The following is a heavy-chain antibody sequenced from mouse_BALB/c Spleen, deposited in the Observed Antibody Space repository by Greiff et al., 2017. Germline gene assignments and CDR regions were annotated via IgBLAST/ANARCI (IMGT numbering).Heavy chain of an antibody. Sequence: EVKLVESGGGLVKPGGSLKLSCAASGFTFSSYTMSWVRQTPEKRLEWVATISSGGSYTYYPDSVKGRFTISRDNAKNTLYLQMSSLKSEDTAMYYCTREGDGYYGSYFDYWGQGTTLTVSS. D-gene: IGHD2-3*01. V-gene: IGHV5-6-4*01. J-gene: IGHJ2*01. CDR3: TREGDGYYGSYFDY. CDR1: GFTFSSYT. CDR2: ISSGGSYT.